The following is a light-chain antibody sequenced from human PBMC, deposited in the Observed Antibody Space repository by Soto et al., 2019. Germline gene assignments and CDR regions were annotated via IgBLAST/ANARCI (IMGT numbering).Light chain of an antibody. CDR2: DVD. Sequence: QSALTQPASVSGSPGQSITISCTGTNNDVGGFNFVSWYQQRPGNVPKLLTYDVDDRPSGVSNRFSGSRSANTASLTISGLQAEDEADYYCSSYTSRSTVIFGGGTKVTVL. CDR1: NNDVGGFNF. CDR3: SSYTSRSTVI. J-gene: IGLJ2*01. V-gene: IGLV2-14*01.